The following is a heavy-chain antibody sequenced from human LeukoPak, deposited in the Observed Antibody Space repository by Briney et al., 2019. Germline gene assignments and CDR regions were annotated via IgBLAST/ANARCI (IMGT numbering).Heavy chain of an antibody. J-gene: IGHJ2*01. V-gene: IGHV3-23*01. CDR2: IYGGGGST. CDR1: GFTFSNFV. Sequence: GGSLRLSCAASGFTFSNFVMSGVRQAPGKGLEWVSYIYGGGGSTNYADSVKGRFTISRDNSKNTLYLQMNSLRAEDTAIYYCAGSDTIGYLPREWDYWYFDRWGRGTLVTVSS. CDR3: AGSDTIGYLPREWDYWYFDR. D-gene: IGHD3-22*01.